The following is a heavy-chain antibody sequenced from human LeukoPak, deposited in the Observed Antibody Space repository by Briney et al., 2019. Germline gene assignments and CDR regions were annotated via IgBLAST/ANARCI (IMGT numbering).Heavy chain of an antibody. CDR3: ARVDDFWSGYYFDY. Sequence: PGGSLRLSCAASGFTFSNFAMNWVRQAPGKGLEWVSAISGSTTTTLYADSVKGRFTISRDNAKNSLYLQMNSLRAEDTAVYYCARVDDFWSGYYFDYWGQGTLVTVSS. D-gene: IGHD3-3*01. CDR1: GFTFSNFA. V-gene: IGHV3-23*01. CDR2: ISGSTTTT. J-gene: IGHJ4*02.